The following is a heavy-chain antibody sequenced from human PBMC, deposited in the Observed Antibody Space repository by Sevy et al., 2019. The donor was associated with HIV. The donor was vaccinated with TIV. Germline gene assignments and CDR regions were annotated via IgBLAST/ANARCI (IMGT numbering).Heavy chain of an antibody. Sequence: GGSLRLSCTASGFTFSSFSIHWVRQAPGKGLEWVALMGYDGNDKYYADSVKGRFTISRDSSKNTVYLQMNNLRAEDTAVYYCARGPSVIVADAVGYLDYWGQGTLVTVSS. CDR2: MGYDGNDK. CDR3: ARGPSVIVADAVGYLDY. J-gene: IGHJ4*02. CDR1: GFTFSSFS. V-gene: IGHV3-33*01. D-gene: IGHD2-21*01.